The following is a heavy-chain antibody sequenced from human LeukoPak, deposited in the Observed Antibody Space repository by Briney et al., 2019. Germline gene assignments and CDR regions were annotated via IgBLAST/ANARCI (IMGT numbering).Heavy chain of an antibody. CDR2: IIPIFGTA. J-gene: IGHJ4*02. CDR1: GGTFSSYA. V-gene: IGHV1-69*05. D-gene: IGHD5-18*01. CDR3: ARGLGRTAMVTRGEVRFDY. Sequence: SVKVSCRASGGTFSSYAISWVRQAPGQGLEWMGGIIPIFGTANYAQKFQGRVTLTRNTSISTAYMELSSLRSEDAAVYYCARGLGRTAMVTRGEVRFDYWGQGTLVTVSS.